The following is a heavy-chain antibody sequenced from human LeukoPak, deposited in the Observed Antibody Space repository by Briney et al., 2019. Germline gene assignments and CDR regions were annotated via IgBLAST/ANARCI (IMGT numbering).Heavy chain of an antibody. V-gene: IGHV5-51*01. J-gene: IGHJ5*02. Sequence: GGSLRLSCAASGFTFSSYWMSWVRQMPGKGLEWMGIIYPGDSDTRYSPSFQGQVTISADKSISTAYLQWSSLKASDTAMYYCARLGDPGYGGWFDPWGQGTLVTVSS. CDR1: GFTFSSYW. D-gene: IGHD4-17*01. CDR2: IYPGDSDT. CDR3: ARLGDPGYGGWFDP.